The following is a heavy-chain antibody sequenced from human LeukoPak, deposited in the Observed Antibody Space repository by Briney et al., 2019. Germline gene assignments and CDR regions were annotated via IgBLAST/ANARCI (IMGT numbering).Heavy chain of an antibody. V-gene: IGHV3-7*01. J-gene: IGHJ4*02. CDR3: VRESFSRGDFN. Sequence: PGGSLRLSCAASGFIFSTYWMTWVRQAPGKGLQWVATIRYDGNEIFYLDSVRGRFTVSRDNAMNSLYLQMNGLTAEDTAVYYCVRESFSRGDFNWGQGTLVSVSS. CDR2: IRYDGNEI. D-gene: IGHD7-27*01. CDR1: GFIFSTYW.